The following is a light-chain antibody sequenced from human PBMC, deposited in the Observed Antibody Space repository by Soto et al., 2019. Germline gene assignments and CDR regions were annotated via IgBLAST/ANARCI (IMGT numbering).Light chain of an antibody. Sequence: QSVLTQPDSVSGSPGQSITISCTGTSSDIGRYNYVSWYQHSPGKAPKLIIYDVSERPSGVSNRFSGSKSGTTASQTISGLQAEDEAEYYCGSYTSSDPMIFGGGTKLTVL. V-gene: IGLV2-14*03. CDR2: DVS. J-gene: IGLJ2*01. CDR3: GSYTSSDPMI. CDR1: SSDIGRYNY.